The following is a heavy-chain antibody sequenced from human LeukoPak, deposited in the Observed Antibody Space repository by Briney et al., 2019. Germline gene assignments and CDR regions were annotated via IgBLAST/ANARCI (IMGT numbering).Heavy chain of an antibody. V-gene: IGHV3-30-3*01. Sequence: PGGSLRLSCAASGFTFSSYAMHWVRQAPGKGLEWVAVISYDGSNKYYADSVKGRFTISRDNSKNTLYLQMNSLRAEDTAVYYCARDGAVNYYDSSGYFDYWGQGTLVTVSS. D-gene: IGHD3-22*01. CDR1: GFTFSSYA. J-gene: IGHJ4*02. CDR3: ARDGAVNYYDSSGYFDY. CDR2: ISYDGSNK.